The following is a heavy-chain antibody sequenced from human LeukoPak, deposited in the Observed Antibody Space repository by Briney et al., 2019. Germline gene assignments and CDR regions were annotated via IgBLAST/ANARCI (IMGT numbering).Heavy chain of an antibody. J-gene: IGHJ6*03. CDR3: AKDHGTNYYYYYMDV. V-gene: IGHV3-33*06. Sequence: VGSLRLSCAASGFTFSSYGMHWVRQAPGKGLEWVAVIWYDGSNKYYADSVKGRFTISRDNSKNTLYLQMNSLRAEDTAVYYCAKDHGTNYYYYYMDVWGKGTTVTVSS. D-gene: IGHD2-2*01. CDR1: GFTFSSYG. CDR2: IWYDGSNK.